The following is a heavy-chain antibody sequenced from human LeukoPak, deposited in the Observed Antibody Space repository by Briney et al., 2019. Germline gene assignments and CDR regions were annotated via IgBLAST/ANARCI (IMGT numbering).Heavy chain of an antibody. D-gene: IGHD6-19*01. CDR2: INHSGST. CDR3: ARHLYSSGWPPFDY. J-gene: IGHJ4*02. V-gene: IGHV4-34*01. CDR1: GGSFSGYY. Sequence: SETLSLTCAVYGGSFSGYYWSWIRQPPGKGLEWIGEINHSGSTNYNPSLKSRVTISVDTSKNQFSLKLSSVTAADTAVYYCARHLYSSGWPPFDYWGQGTLVTVSS.